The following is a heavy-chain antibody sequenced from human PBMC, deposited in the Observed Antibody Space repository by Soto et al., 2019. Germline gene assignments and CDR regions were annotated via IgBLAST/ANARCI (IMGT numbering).Heavy chain of an antibody. Sequence: SDTLSLTCTVSGGSISSYYWSWIRQPPGKGLEWIGYIYYSGSTNYNPSLKSRVTISVDTSKNQFSLKLSSVTAADTAVYYCARGGYCSGGSCYLGYYYGMDVWGQGTTVTVSS. J-gene: IGHJ6*02. D-gene: IGHD2-15*01. CDR2: IYYSGST. CDR3: ARGGYCSGGSCYLGYYYGMDV. CDR1: GGSISSYY. V-gene: IGHV4-59*01.